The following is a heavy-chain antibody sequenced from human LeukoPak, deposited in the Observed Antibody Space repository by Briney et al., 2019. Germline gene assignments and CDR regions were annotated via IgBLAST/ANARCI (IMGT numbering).Heavy chain of an antibody. D-gene: IGHD2-15*01. J-gene: IGHJ5*02. CDR2: INHSGST. V-gene: IGHV4-34*01. CDR3: ARGHSERVVGCSSWFDP. CDR1: GGSFSGYY. Sequence: SETLSLTCAVYGGSFSGYYWSWIRQPPGKGLEWIGEINHSGSTNYSPSLKSRVTISVDTSKNQFSLKLSSVTAADTAVYYCARGHSERVVGCSSWFDPWGQGTLVTVSS.